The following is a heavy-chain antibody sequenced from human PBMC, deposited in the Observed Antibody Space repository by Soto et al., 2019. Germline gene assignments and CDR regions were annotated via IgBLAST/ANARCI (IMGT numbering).Heavy chain of an antibody. D-gene: IGHD6-19*01. CDR2: ISAYNGNT. Sequence: GASVKVSCKASGYTFTSYGISWVRQAPGQGLEWMGWISAYNGNTNYAQKLQGRVTMTTDTSTSTAYMELRSLRSDDTAVYYCARSIAVAGTYYYYMDVWGKGTTVTVSS. CDR3: ARSIAVAGTYYYYMDV. CDR1: GYTFTSYG. V-gene: IGHV1-18*01. J-gene: IGHJ6*03.